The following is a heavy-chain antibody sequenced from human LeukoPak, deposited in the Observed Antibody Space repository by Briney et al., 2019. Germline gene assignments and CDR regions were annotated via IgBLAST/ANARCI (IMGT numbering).Heavy chain of an antibody. CDR1: EFTFSRYW. J-gene: IGHJ4*02. CDR2: IKEDGSAK. V-gene: IGHV3-7*01. CDR3: ARDERGYGVYFDY. Sequence: GGSLRLSCAASEFTFSRYWMSWVRQAPGKGLEWVANIKEDGSAKYYVDSVKGRFTISRDNAKNSLYLQMNSLRAEDTAVYYCARDERGYGVYFDYWGQGTLVTVSS. D-gene: IGHD2-8*01.